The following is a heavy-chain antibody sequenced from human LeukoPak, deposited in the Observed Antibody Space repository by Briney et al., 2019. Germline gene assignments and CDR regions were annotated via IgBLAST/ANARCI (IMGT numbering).Heavy chain of an antibody. CDR2: ISSSSSYI. V-gene: IGHV3-21*01. Sequence: GGSLRLSCAASGFTFSSYSMNWVRQAPGKGLEWVSSISSSSSYIYYADSVKGRFTISRDNAKNSLYLQMNSPRAEDTAVYYCARASNYYDSSGYFGYWGQGTLVTVSS. J-gene: IGHJ4*02. CDR1: GFTFSSYS. CDR3: ARASNYYDSSGYFGY. D-gene: IGHD3-22*01.